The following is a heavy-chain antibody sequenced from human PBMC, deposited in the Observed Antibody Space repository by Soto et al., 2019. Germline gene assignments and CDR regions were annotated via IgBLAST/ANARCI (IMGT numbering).Heavy chain of an antibody. J-gene: IGHJ1*01. CDR1: GGSISRYY. Sequence: SGTVSLTCTVPGGSISRYYWSWIRQPTGKGLEWIGYINYSGRTNYNPSLKSRVTISVGTSKNQFSLKLTSVTAADTGVYYCASAEIYHYDRSSAEYLQHWGKGTLVTVSS. V-gene: IGHV4-59*01. CDR2: INYSGRT. D-gene: IGHD3-22*01. CDR3: ASAEIYHYDRSSAEYLQH.